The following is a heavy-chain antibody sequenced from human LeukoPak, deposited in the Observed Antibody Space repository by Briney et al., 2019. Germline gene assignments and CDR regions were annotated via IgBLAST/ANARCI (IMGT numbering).Heavy chain of an antibody. J-gene: IGHJ4*02. V-gene: IGHV1-18*01. Sequence: ASVKVSCKASVYTFTSYGISWVRQAPGQGLEWMGWISAYNGNTNYAQKLQGRVTMTTDTSTSTAYMELRSLRSDDTAVYYCARVRRYYYDSSGPADYWGQGTLVTVSS. D-gene: IGHD3-22*01. CDR1: VYTFTSYG. CDR3: ARVRRYYYDSSGPADY. CDR2: ISAYNGNT.